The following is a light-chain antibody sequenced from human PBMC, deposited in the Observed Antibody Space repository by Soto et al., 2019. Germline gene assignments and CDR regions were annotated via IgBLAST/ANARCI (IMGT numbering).Light chain of an antibody. CDR2: DVT. CDR3: SSYSSSSTHVV. Sequence: QSALTQPASVSGSPGRSVTISCTGSSSDVGDFIYVSWYQHLPGRAPKLIIYDVTNRPSGISYRFSASKSGRTASLTISGVQAEDEADYYCSSYSSSSTHVVFGGGTKLTVL. V-gene: IGLV2-14*03. CDR1: SSDVGDFIY. J-gene: IGLJ2*01.